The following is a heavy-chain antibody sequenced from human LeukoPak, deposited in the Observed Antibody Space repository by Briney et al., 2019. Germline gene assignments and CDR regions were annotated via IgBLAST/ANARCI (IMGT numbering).Heavy chain of an antibody. CDR2: ISSSGSTI. J-gene: IGHJ4*02. CDR3: ARDLDHYYDSSGPPPGY. Sequence: PGGSLRLSCAASGFTFSDYYMSWIRQAPGKGLEWVSYISSSGSTIYYADSVKGRFTISRDNAKNSLYLQMNGLRAEDTAVYYCARDLDHYYDSSGPPPGYWGQGTLVTVSS. V-gene: IGHV3-11*01. CDR1: GFTFSDYY. D-gene: IGHD3-22*01.